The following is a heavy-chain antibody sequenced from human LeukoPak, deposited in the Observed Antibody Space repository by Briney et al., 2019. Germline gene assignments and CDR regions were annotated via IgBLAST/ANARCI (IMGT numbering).Heavy chain of an antibody. CDR2: ISAYNGNT. Sequence: ASVKVSCKASGYTFTSYGISWVRQAPGQGLEWMGWISAYNGNTNYAQKLQGRVTMTTDTSTSTAYMELRSLRSDDTAVYYCARQVYSSSWSYYFDYWGQGILVTVSS. CDR3: ARQVYSSSWSYYFDY. D-gene: IGHD6-13*01. J-gene: IGHJ4*02. V-gene: IGHV1-18*01. CDR1: GYTFTSYG.